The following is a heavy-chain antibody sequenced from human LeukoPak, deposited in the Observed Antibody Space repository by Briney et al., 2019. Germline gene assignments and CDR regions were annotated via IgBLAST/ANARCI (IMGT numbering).Heavy chain of an antibody. D-gene: IGHD2-21*02. CDR2: IGTTSGAI. Sequence: GRSLRLSCAASGFTFNAFGMNWVRQAPGKGLEWVSYIGTTSGAIYYADSVKGRFTISRDSAKNSLYLQMNSLRAEDTAVYYCARFRTWGDKAFDYWGQGTLVTVSS. V-gene: IGHV3-48*01. J-gene: IGHJ4*02. CDR3: ARFRTWGDKAFDY. CDR1: GFTFNAFG.